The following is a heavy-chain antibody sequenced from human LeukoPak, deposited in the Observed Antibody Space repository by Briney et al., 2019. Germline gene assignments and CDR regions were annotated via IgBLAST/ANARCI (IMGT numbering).Heavy chain of an antibody. D-gene: IGHD3-22*01. CDR3: ATSYDSSGYYLY. CDR2: INSDGSST. Sequence: GGSLRLSCAASGFTFSSYWMHWVRQAPGKGLVWVSRINSDGSSTSYVDSVKGRFTISRDNAKNTLYLQMNSLRAEDTAVYYCATSYDSSGYYLYWGQGTLVTVSS. V-gene: IGHV3-74*01. J-gene: IGHJ4*02. CDR1: GFTFSSYW.